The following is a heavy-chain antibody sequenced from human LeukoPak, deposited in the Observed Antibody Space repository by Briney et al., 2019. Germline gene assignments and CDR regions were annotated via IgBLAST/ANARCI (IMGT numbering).Heavy chain of an antibody. CDR3: ARGTYALDAFDI. D-gene: IGHD1-1*01. Sequence: ASVKVSCKASGYTFTSYGISWVRLAPGQGLEWMGWISAYNGNTNYAQKLQGRVTMTTDTSTSTAYMELRSLRSDDTAVYYCARGTYALDAFDIWAKGQWSPSLQ. J-gene: IGHJ3*02. V-gene: IGHV1-18*01. CDR1: GYTFTSYG. CDR2: ISAYNGNT.